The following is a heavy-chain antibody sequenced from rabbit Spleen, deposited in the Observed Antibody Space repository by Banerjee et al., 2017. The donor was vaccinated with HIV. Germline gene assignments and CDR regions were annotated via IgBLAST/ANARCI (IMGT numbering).Heavy chain of an antibody. CDR2: IDPVFGST. D-gene: IGHD2-1*01. V-gene: IGHV1S47*01. CDR3: VRDLGYDDYSEKGYFNL. Sequence: QEQLVESGGGLVKPEGSLKLSCKASGFDFSNYGVSWVRQAPGKGLEWIGYIDPVFGSTYYASWVSGRFTISSHNAQNTLYLQLNSLTAADTATYFCVRDLGYDDYSEKGYFNLWGPGTLVTVS. J-gene: IGHJ4*01. CDR1: GFDFSNYG.